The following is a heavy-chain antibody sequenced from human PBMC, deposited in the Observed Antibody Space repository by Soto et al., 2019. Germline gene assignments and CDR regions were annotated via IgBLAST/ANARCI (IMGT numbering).Heavy chain of an antibody. Sequence: GGSLRLSCAASGFTFSSYAMHWVRQAPGKGLEGVAVITYDGRNKYYADSVKGRLTISRDNSKNTLYLQMYSLSAEHTSVYYGARYSDSSCWSYHFDYWGQGTLVTVSS. CDR2: ITYDGRNK. CDR3: ARYSDSSCWSYHFDY. J-gene: IGHJ4*02. V-gene: IGHV3-30*04. CDR1: GFTFSSYA. D-gene: IGHD6-19*01.